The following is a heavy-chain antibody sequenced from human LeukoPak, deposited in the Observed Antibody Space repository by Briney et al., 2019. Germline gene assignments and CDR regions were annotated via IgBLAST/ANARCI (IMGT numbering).Heavy chain of an antibody. CDR1: GFPVSSNY. CDR3: ARDRTFCGVACFSRGMDV. D-gene: IGHD2-21*02. CDR2: IHSDGRT. Sequence: GGSLRLSCAASGFPVSSNYMSWVRQAPGKGLEWISLIHSDGRTYYTDSVEGRFTIYRDISKNTVYLQMSGLRAKDTAEYYCARDRTFCGVACFSRGMDVWGQGTTVTVSS. V-gene: IGHV3-66*01. J-gene: IGHJ6*02.